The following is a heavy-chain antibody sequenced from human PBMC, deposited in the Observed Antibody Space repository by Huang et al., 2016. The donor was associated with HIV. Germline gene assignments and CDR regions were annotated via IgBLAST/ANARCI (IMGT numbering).Heavy chain of an antibody. D-gene: IGHD3-22*01. CDR2: IYYSGST. J-gene: IGHJ4*02. Sequence: QVQLQESGPGLVKPSQTLSLTCTVSGGSISSGGYYWSWIRQPPGKGLAWIGYIYYSGSTYYNPSLKSRVTISVDTSKNQFSLKLSSVTAADTAVYFCARDHDSSGFYSYWGQGTLVTVSS. V-gene: IGHV4-30-4*08. CDR1: GGSISSGGYY. CDR3: ARDHDSSGFYSY.